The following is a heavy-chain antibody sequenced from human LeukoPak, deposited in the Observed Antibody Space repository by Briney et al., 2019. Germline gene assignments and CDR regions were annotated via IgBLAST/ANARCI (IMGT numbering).Heavy chain of an antibody. CDR3: ARAGGYCSSTSCYGYYYYYYGMDV. CDR1: GGSVSSYY. V-gene: IGHV4-59*02. CDR2: IYYSGST. Sequence: SETLSLTCTVSGGSVSSYYWSWIRQPPGKGLEWIGYIYYSGSTNYNPSLKSRVTMSVDTSKNQFSLKLSSVTAADTAVYYCARAGGYCSSTSCYGYYYYYYGMDVWGQGTTVTVSS. D-gene: IGHD2-2*01. J-gene: IGHJ6*02.